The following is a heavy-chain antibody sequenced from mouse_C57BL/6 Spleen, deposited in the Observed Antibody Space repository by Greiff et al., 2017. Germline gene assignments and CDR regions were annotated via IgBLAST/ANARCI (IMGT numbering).Heavy chain of an antibody. D-gene: IGHD2-5*01. V-gene: IGHV5-17*01. J-gene: IGHJ4*01. CDR2: ISSGSSTI. CDR3: ARSSKDAMDY. CDR1: GFTFSDYG. Sequence: EVHLVESGGGLVKPGGSLKLSCAASGFTFSDYGMHWVRQAPEKGLEWVAYISSGSSTIYYADTLKGRFTISRDNAKNTLFLQMASLMSEDAAMYYCARSSKDAMDYWGQGTSVTVSS.